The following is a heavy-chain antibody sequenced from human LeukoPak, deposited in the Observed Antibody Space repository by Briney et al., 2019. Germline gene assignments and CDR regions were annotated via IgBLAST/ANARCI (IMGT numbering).Heavy chain of an antibody. D-gene: IGHD2-2*01. J-gene: IGHJ4*02. CDR1: GYTFTGYY. CDR3: STEDKYCTSTTCGDF. V-gene: IGHV1-2*02. CDR2: INPNSGDT. Sequence: GASVKVSCKASGYTFTGYYMHWVRQAPGQGLEWMGWINPNSGDTNYAQKFQGRVTMTRDTSISTAYMELSGLTSDDTAVYYCSTEDKYCTSTTCGDFWGQGTLVTVSS.